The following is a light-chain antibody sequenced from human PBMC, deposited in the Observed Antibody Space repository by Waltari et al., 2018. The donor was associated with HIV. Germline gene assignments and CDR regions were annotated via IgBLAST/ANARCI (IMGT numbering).Light chain of an antibody. CDR3: QQYNRWPLT. CDR1: QNIGIN. CDR2: GAF. V-gene: IGKV3-15*01. J-gene: IGKJ5*01. Sequence: EIVMTQSPATLSVSPGERVSLSCSASQNIGINLAWFQQKPGQAPRVLVYGAFSRDTGIPARFSGRGSGTEFTLTSARLQSEDSTVYFCQQYNRWPLTFGQGTRLEIK.